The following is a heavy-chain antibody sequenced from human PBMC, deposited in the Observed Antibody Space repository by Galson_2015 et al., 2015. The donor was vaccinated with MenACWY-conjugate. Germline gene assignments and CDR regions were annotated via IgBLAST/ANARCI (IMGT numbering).Heavy chain of an antibody. CDR2: IKQDGSEK. CDR1: GFTFSNFW. J-gene: IGHJ4*02. Sequence: SLRLSCAASGFTFSNFWMSWVRQAPGKELEWVASIKQDGSEKYLVDSVKGQFTISRDNDEDLLFLQMNSLRAEDTAVYYCERDRWVRGVFFDQWGQGTLVTVSS. D-gene: IGHD3-10*01. CDR3: ERDRWVRGVFFDQ. V-gene: IGHV3-7*01.